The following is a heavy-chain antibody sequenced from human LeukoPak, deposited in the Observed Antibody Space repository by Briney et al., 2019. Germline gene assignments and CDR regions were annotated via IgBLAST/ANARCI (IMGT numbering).Heavy chain of an antibody. CDR2: INPSGGST. CDR3: AIRPGGPLGSYNWFDP. V-gene: IGHV1-46*01. D-gene: IGHD6-13*01. J-gene: IGHJ5*02. CDR1: GYTFTSYY. Sequence: ASVKVSCKASGYTFTSYYMHWVRQAPGQGLEWMGIINPSGGSTSYAQKFQGRVTMTRDTSTSTAYMELSSLRSEDTAVYYCAIRPGGPLGSYNWFDPWGQGTLVTVSS.